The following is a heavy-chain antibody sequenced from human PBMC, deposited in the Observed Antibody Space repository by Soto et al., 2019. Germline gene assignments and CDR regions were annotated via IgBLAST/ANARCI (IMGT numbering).Heavy chain of an antibody. CDR1: GFSFGDYA. V-gene: IGHV3-9*01. CDR3: ARSSRSISVPNWFDP. CDR2: ISWNSDST. D-gene: IGHD6-6*01. Sequence: EVQLVESGGDLVQPGRSLRLSCAASGFSFGDYAMHWVRQAPGKGLEWVSGISWNSDSTNYGDSVKGRFTVSRDNAKNTLYLQMNRLTPEDTAFYYCARSSRSISVPNWFDPWGQGTLVVVSS. J-gene: IGHJ5*02.